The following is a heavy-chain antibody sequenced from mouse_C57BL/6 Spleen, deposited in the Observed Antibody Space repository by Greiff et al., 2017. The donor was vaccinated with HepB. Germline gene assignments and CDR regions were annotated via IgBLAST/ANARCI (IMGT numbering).Heavy chain of an antibody. Sequence: VQLQQPGAELVKPGASVKLSCKASGYTFTSYWMHWVKQRPGQGLEWIGMIHPNSGSTNYNEKFKSKATLTVDKSSSTTYMQLSSLTSEDSAVYYYARSRDSSGYDYFDYWGQGTTLTVSS. J-gene: IGHJ2*01. V-gene: IGHV1-64*01. CDR2: IHPNSGST. D-gene: IGHD3-2*02. CDR1: GYTFTSYW. CDR3: ARSRDSSGYDYFDY.